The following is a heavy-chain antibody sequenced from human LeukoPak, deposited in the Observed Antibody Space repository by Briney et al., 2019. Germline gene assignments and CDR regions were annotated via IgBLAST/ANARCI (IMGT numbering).Heavy chain of an antibody. D-gene: IGHD6-13*01. CDR3: ARSPPGSSSWYYYYYGMDV. CDR2: IWYDGSNK. V-gene: IGHV3-33*01. J-gene: IGHJ6*02. Sequence: GGSLRLSCAASGFTFSSYGMHWVRQAPGKGLEWVAVIWYDGSNKYYADSVKGRFTISRDNSKNTLYLQMNSLRAEDTAVYYCARSPPGSSSWYYYYYGMDVWGQGTTVTASS. CDR1: GFTFSSYG.